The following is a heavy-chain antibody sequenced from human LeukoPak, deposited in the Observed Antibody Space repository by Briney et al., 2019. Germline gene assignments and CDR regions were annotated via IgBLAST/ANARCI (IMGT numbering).Heavy chain of an antibody. CDR1: GGFINSYY. V-gene: IGHV4-4*07. CDR2: VYTSGIT. D-gene: IGHD3-9*01. Sequence: KPSETLSLTCTVSGGFINSYYWSWIRQPAGKGLEWIGRVYTSGITNHNPSLKSRITMSVDTSKNQFSLKLTSVTAADTAVYYCARHNGFDRGYYYYMDVWGKGTTVTVSS. CDR3: ARHNGFDRGYYYYMDV. J-gene: IGHJ6*03.